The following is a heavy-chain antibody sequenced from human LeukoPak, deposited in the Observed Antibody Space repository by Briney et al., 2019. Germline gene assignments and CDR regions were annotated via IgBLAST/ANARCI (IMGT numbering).Heavy chain of an antibody. J-gene: IGHJ4*02. CDR3: ARMMYGVIAEYYFDY. D-gene: IGHD3-16*02. CDR2: IYSGGST. Sequence: GGSLRLSCAASGFTLSSNYMSWVRQAPGKGLEWGSVIYSGGSTYYADSVKGRFTISRDNSKNTLYLQMNSLRAEDTAVYYCARMMYGVIAEYYFDYWGQGTLVTVSS. V-gene: IGHV3-66*02. CDR1: GFTLSSNY.